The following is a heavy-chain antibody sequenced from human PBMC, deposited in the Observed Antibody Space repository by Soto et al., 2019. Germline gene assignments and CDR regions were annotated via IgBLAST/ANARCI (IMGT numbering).Heavy chain of an antibody. V-gene: IGHV1-46*01. CDR3: ARYFAAADY. CDR2: INPTGGST. D-gene: IGHD6-13*01. J-gene: IGHJ4*02. CDR1: GYIFINYY. Sequence: QVHLVQSGAEVKKPGASVKVSCKASGYIFINYYIHWVRQAPGQGLEWIGIINPTGGSTNYAQRCRDRPTMATDTSTSTVYMNLTSLRSDDTAVYYCARYFAAADYWGQGTLVTVSS.